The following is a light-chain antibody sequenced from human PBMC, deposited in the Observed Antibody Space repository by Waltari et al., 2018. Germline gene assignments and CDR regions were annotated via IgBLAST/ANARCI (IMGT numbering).Light chain of an antibody. CDR3: QQYASYPYT. J-gene: IGKJ2*01. CDR1: QSIADW. CDR2: EAS. V-gene: IGKV1-5*03. Sequence: DIQLTQSPSTLSASVGDRVTIPSRASQSIADWLAWDQQKPGKDPKLRIFEASSVEMGVPSRFSGSGSGTEFTLTISSLQPDDFATYHCQQYASYPYTFGQGTKLEIK.